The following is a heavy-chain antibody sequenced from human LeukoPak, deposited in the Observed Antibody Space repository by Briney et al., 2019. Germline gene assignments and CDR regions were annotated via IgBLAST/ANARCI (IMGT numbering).Heavy chain of an antibody. CDR2: ISGSGGST. CDR1: GFTFSSYA. D-gene: IGHD5-18*01. V-gene: IGHV3-23*01. CDR3: ATSPWIQLSEQLERFDY. Sequence: GGSLRLSCAASGFTFSSYAMSWVRQAPGKGLEWVSAISGSGGSTYCADSVKGRFTISRDNSKNTLYLQMNSLRAEDTAVYYCATSPWIQLSEQLERFDYWGQGTLVTVSS. J-gene: IGHJ4*02.